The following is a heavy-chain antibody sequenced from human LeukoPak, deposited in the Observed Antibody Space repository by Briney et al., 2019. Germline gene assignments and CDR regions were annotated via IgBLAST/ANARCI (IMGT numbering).Heavy chain of an antibody. CDR1: GLTFSSYG. J-gene: IGHJ1*01. Sequence: GGSLRLSCAAAGLTFSSYGMYWVRQAPGKGLEWVAYISSSGETIYYAASVKGRFTISRDNANKSLYLRMNSLRVEDTAIYYCIPPAAGLRRTISTEYFQHWGQGALVTVSS. CDR3: IPPAAGLRRTISTEYFQH. D-gene: IGHD2-2*01. CDR2: ISSSGETI. V-gene: IGHV3-48*03.